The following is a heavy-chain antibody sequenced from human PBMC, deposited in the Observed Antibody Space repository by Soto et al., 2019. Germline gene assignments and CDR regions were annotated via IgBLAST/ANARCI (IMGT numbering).Heavy chain of an antibody. J-gene: IGHJ4*02. D-gene: IGHD6-19*01. V-gene: IGHV3-74*01. CDR1: GFSFSSYW. CDR3: ARGAIAGAPFAS. Sequence: EVQLVESGGGLVQPGGSLRLSCAASGFSFSSYWMHWVRQAPGKGLVWVSRIYADVRSTTYADSVKGRFSISRDNAKKMVYVQMNSLRAADRAVDDCARGAIAGAPFASWGQGTLVNVSS. CDR2: IYADVRST.